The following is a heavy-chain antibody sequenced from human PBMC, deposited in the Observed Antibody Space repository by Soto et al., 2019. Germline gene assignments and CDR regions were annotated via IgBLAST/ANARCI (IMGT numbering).Heavy chain of an antibody. CDR3: ARDAYYDFWSGYYPLDV. J-gene: IGHJ4*02. CDR1: GFTFSSYG. V-gene: IGHV3-33*01. D-gene: IGHD3-3*01. CDR2: IWYDGSNK. Sequence: SGGSLRLSCAASGFTFSSYGMHWVRQAPGKGLEWVAVIWYDGSNKYYADYVKGRFTISRDNSKNTLYLQMNSLRAEDTAVYFCARDAYYDFWSGYYPLDVWGQGTLVTVSS.